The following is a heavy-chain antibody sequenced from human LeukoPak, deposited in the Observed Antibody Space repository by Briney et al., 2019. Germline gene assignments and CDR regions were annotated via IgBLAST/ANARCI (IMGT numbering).Heavy chain of an antibody. CDR2: ISAYNGNT. CDR1: GYIFTYYA. V-gene: IGHV1-18*01. Sequence: ASVKVSCKASGYIFTYYAVSWVRQAPGQGLEYMGYISAYNGNTNYAQNLQGRVTMTTDTSTTTVYMELRSLRSDDTAVYYCARLYSSGWPLECMDVWGQGTTVTVSS. J-gene: IGHJ6*02. CDR3: ARLYSSGWPLECMDV. D-gene: IGHD6-19*01.